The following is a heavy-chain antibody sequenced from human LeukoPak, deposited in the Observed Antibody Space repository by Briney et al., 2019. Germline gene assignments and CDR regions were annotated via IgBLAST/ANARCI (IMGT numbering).Heavy chain of an antibody. D-gene: IGHD5-18*01. CDR2: INAGNGNT. CDR1: GYTFTSYA. V-gene: IGHV1-3*01. J-gene: IGHJ4*02. CDR3: ARDRWLSYGLYGDVVFDY. Sequence: ASVKVSCKASGYTFTSYAMHWVRQAPGQRLEWMGWINAGNGNTKYLQKFQGRVTITRDTSASTAYMELSSLRSEDTAVYYCARDRWLSYGLYGDVVFDYWGQGTLVTVSS.